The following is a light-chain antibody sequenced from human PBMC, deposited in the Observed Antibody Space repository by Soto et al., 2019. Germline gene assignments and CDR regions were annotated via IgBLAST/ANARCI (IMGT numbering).Light chain of an antibody. CDR2: KAS. CDR1: QTIGTW. J-gene: IGKJ2*01. V-gene: IGKV1-5*03. CDR3: HLYNTSSPP. Sequence: DIQLTQSPSTLSASVGDRVIITCRASQTIGTWLAWYQERPGKATKLLIYKASTLERGVPSRFSGSGSWTEFTLSISDLQPEDFATYYCHLYNTSSPPLGQGTKLEI.